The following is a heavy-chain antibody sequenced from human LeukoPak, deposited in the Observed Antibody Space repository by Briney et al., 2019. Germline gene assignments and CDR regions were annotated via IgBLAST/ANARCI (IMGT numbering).Heavy chain of an antibody. CDR2: ISSSSSYI. Sequence: GGSLRLSCAASGFTFSSYSMNWVRQAPGKGLEWVSSISSSSSYIYYADSVKGRFTISRDNAKNSLYLQMNSLRAEDTAVYYCARAPYSSSSSFDYWGQGTLVTVSS. V-gene: IGHV3-21*01. J-gene: IGHJ4*02. CDR3: ARAPYSSSSSFDY. CDR1: GFTFSSYS. D-gene: IGHD6-13*01.